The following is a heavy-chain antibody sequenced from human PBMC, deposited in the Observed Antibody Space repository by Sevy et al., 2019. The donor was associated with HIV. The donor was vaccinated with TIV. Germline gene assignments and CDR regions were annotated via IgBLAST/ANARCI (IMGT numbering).Heavy chain of an antibody. CDR3: AGGRYDSSGSFDAFDI. Sequence: GGSLRLSCKPSGFTFISYAMNWVRQAPGKGLEWVSTIYGSSGATYYGDSVKGRFTISRDNSKNTRYLQMTSLGTEDTAVYYCAGGRYDSSGSFDAFDIWGQGTMVTVSS. CDR1: GFTFISYA. J-gene: IGHJ3*02. CDR2: IYGSSGAT. D-gene: IGHD3-22*01. V-gene: IGHV3-23*01.